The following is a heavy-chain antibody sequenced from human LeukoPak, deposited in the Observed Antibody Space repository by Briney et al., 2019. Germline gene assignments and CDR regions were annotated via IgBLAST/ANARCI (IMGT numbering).Heavy chain of an antibody. J-gene: IGHJ4*02. D-gene: IGHD6-13*01. Sequence: SETLSLTCTVSGGSISSSSYYWGWIRQPPGKGLEWIGSIYYSGSTNYNPSLKSRVAISVDTSKNQFSLKLSSVTAADTAVYYCARRPDVIAAAEPFDYWGQGTLVTVSS. V-gene: IGHV4-39*07. CDR2: IYYSGST. CDR1: GGSISSSSYY. CDR3: ARRPDVIAAAEPFDY.